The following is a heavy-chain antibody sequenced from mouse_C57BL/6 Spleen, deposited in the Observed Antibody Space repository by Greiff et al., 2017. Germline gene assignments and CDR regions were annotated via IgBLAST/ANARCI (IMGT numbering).Heavy chain of an antibody. J-gene: IGHJ4*01. CDR2: ISGGGGNT. CDR1: GFTFSSYT. Sequence: EVKLMESGGGLVKPGGSLKLSCAASGFTFSSYTMSWVRQTPEKRLEWVATISGGGGNTYYPDSVKGRFTISRDNAKHTLYLQMSSLRSEDTALYYCARHRIYYDDAGAMDYWGQGTTDTVTS. D-gene: IGHD2-4*01. CDR3: ARHRIYYDDAGAMDY. V-gene: IGHV5-9*01.